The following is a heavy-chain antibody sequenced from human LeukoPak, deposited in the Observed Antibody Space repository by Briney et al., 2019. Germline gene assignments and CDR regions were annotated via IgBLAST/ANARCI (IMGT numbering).Heavy chain of an antibody. J-gene: IGHJ3*01. V-gene: IGHV3-23*01. CDR2: ISGSGDST. D-gene: IGHD6-19*01. Sequence: GGSLRLSCAASGFTFSSYAMSWVRQAPGKGLEWVSAISGSGDSTYYADSVKGRFTMSRDNSKNTVYLQMNRLRAEDTAAYYCAKDLAYRSGWFLGAFDVWGQGTVVTVSS. CDR3: AKDLAYRSGWFLGAFDV. CDR1: GFTFSSYA.